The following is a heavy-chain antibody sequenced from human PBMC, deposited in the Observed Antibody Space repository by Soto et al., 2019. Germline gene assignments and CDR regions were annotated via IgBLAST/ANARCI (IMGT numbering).Heavy chain of an antibody. CDR1: GGTFSSYA. D-gene: IGHD3-22*01. J-gene: IGHJ4*02. CDR3: ARLSDSSGYFGY. Sequence: SVKVSCKASGGTFSSYAISWVRQAPGQGLEWMGGIIPIFGTANYAQKFQGRVTITADESTSTAYMELSSLRSEDTAVYYCARLSDSSGYFGYWGQGTLVTVSS. CDR2: IIPIFGTA. V-gene: IGHV1-69*13.